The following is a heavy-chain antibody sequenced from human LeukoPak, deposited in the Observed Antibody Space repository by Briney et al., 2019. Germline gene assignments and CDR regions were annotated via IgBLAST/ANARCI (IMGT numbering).Heavy chain of an antibody. J-gene: IGHJ4*02. CDR3: AKDSGYSSGWYGPGFDY. CDR1: GFTFSSYA. D-gene: IGHD6-19*01. CDR2: ISGSGGST. V-gene: IGHV3-23*01. Sequence: GGSLRLSCAASGFTFSSYAMSWVRQAPGKGLEWVSAISGSGGSTYNADSVKGRFTISRDNSKNTLYLQMNSLRAEDTAVYYCAKDSGYSSGWYGPGFDYWGQGTLVTVSS.